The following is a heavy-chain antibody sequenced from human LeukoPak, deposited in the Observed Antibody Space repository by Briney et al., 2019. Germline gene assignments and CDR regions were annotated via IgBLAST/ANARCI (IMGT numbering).Heavy chain of an antibody. CDR3: ARVRTTLDY. J-gene: IGHJ4*02. Sequence: GESLKVSCKASGYTFTGHYIHWVRQAPGQGLEWMGWINPNSGGTNYAQKFQGRVTITRDTSISTAYMELISLRSDDTAVYYCARVRTTLDYWGQGTLVTVSS. V-gene: IGHV1-2*02. CDR2: INPNSGGT. CDR1: GYTFTGHY. D-gene: IGHD1/OR15-1a*01.